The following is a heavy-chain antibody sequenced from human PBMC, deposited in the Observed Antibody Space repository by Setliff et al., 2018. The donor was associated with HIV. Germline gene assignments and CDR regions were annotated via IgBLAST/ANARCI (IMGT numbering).Heavy chain of an antibody. D-gene: IGHD1-1*01. CDR1: GGSISNDY. J-gene: IGHJ3*02. CDR3: AREDGSNSHDTFEI. V-gene: IGHV4-59*01. CDR2: IYYTGST. Sequence: TLSLTCTVSGGSISNDYWHWIRQSPGRGLEWIGYIYYTGSTNYNPPLKSRVAMSVDSSNHQFSLKLTSVTPADTAIYYCAREDGSNSHDTFEIWGQGILVTVSS.